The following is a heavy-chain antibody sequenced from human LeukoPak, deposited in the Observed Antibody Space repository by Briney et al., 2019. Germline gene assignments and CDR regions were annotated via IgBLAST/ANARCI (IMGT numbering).Heavy chain of an antibody. J-gene: IGHJ4*02. CDR1: GFTFSGSW. D-gene: IGHD2-8*01. Sequence: GGSLRLSCVASGFTFSGSWMTWVRQAPGKGLEWVANIKQDGSEKNYVDSVKGRFTISRDNAKSSLFLQMNDLRAEDTAVYYCAKGGRGNGEVYWGQGTLVTVSS. CDR3: AKGGRGNGEVY. CDR2: IKQDGSEK. V-gene: IGHV3-7*01.